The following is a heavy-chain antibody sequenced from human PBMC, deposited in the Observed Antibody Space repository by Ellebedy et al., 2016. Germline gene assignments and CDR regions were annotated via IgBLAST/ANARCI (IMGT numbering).Heavy chain of an antibody. D-gene: IGHD3-10*01. CDR3: ARVSRCSYGICYPGGGRDLDY. CDR1: GFTFSDYY. J-gene: IGHJ4*02. CDR2: ISGSLQTI. V-gene: IGHV3-11*01. Sequence: GGSLRLSXSASGFTFSDYYMGWIRQAPGKGLEWISYISGSLQTIHYADSLKARFTISRDNTKNSLYLQLNSLRAEDTAVYYCARVSRCSYGICYPGGGRDLDYWGQGTLVSVSA.